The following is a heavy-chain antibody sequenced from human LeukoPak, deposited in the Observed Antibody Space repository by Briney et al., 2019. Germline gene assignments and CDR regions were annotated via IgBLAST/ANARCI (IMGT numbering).Heavy chain of an antibody. D-gene: IGHD3-22*01. V-gene: IGHV4-59*08. J-gene: IGHJ4*02. CDR3: ARHYDGGAKLRLDY. CDR1: GASISGYF. Sequence: KPSETQSLTCTVSGASISGYFWSWIRQPPGKGPEWIGFIHYSGSANYNPSLESRLTTSADTSKNQFPLKLSSVVAADTAVYYCARHYDGGAKLRLDYWGRGTLVTVSS. CDR2: IHYSGSA.